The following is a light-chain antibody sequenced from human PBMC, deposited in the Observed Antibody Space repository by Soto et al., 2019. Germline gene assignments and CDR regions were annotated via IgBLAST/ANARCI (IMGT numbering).Light chain of an antibody. CDR1: KSISTY. J-gene: IGKJ1*01. CDR2: TAS. Sequence: DNPLKQSPASLSLSVGERVTILCRASKSISTYLNWYQQKPGKAPNLLIYTASSLESGVPSRFSGSGSGTDFTLTISSLQPEDFATYFCQQCGSRPRTFGEGTKVDI. V-gene: IGKV1-39*01. CDR3: QQCGSRPRT.